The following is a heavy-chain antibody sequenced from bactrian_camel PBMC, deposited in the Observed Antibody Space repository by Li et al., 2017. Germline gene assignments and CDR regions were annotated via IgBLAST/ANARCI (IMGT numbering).Heavy chain of an antibody. CDR1: GVTFSGYD. V-gene: IGHV3S40*01. J-gene: IGHJ4*01. D-gene: IGHD1*01. CDR3: AADRLPCGLYDTVSY. Sequence: VQLVESGGGLVQPGGSLRLSCAASGVTFSGYDMSWVRQAPGKGLEWVSVINSGGGSTYYADTVKGRFTISRDNAKNTVYLQLNSLKPEDTAMYFCAADRLPCGLYDTVSYWGQGTQVTVS. CDR2: INSGGGST.